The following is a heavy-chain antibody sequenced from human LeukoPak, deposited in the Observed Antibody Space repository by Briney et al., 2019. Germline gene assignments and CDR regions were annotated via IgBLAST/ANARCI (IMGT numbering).Heavy chain of an antibody. D-gene: IGHD3-9*01. Sequence: PSETLSLTCSVSGRSLRSYYWIWIRQPAAKGLEWIGRIYTSGSTNYNPSLKSRVTMSVDTSKNKFSLKLSSGTAADTAVYYCARVPSRYDILTGYYPWAGMDVWGQGTTVTVSS. CDR1: GRSLRSYY. CDR3: ARVPSRYDILTGYYPWAGMDV. V-gene: IGHV4-4*07. CDR2: IYTSGST. J-gene: IGHJ6*02.